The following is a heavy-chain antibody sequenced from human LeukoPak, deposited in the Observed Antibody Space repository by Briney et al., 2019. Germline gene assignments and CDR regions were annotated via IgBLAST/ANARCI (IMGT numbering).Heavy chain of an antibody. V-gene: IGHV4-34*01. J-gene: IGHJ5*02. CDR2: INHSGGT. CDR3: ARASSYVAAARYDPAWFGP. D-gene: IGHD4/OR15-4a*01. CDR1: GGPFSGFF. Sequence: SETLSLTCANYGGPFSGFFWSWIRQPPGKGLEWIGEINHSGGTNYNPSLKSRVTISIDASKNRFSLKLTSVTAADTAVYYCARASSYVAAARYDPAWFGPWGQGTPVTVSS.